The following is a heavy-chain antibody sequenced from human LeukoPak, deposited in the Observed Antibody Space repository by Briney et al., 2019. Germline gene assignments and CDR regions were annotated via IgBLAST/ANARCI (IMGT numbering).Heavy chain of an antibody. CDR2: ISGSGSNT. CDR3: AKRIQGFTVVRGASFDY. D-gene: IGHD3-10*01. J-gene: IGHJ4*02. V-gene: IGHV3-23*01. CDR1: GFTFTNYA. Sequence: GGSLRLSCAASGFTFTNYAMTWVRQAPGKGLEWVSVISGSGSNTDYADSVKGRFTISRDNSKNTLSLQMNSLRAEDTAIYYCAKRIQGFTVVRGASFDYWGQGILVTVSS.